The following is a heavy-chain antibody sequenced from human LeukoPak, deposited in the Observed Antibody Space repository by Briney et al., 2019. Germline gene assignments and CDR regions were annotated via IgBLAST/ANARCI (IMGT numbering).Heavy chain of an antibody. D-gene: IGHD3-9*01. CDR1: GFTFSSYS. Sequence: GGSLRLSCAASGFTFSSYSMNWVRQAPGKGLEWVSSISSSSSYIYYADSVKGRFTISRNNAKNSLSLQMNSLRAEDTAVYYCARGYFDWLLSSLDAFDIWGQGTMVTVSS. J-gene: IGHJ3*02. CDR2: ISSSSSYI. V-gene: IGHV3-21*01. CDR3: ARGYFDWLLSSLDAFDI.